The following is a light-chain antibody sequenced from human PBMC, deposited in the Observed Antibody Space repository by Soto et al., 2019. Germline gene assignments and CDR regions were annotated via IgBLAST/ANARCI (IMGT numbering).Light chain of an antibody. V-gene: IGKV3-20*01. CDR1: QSVSSSY. J-gene: IGKJ1*01. CDR3: QQYGSSPLTWT. CDR2: GAS. Sequence: EIVLTQSPGTLSLSPGERATLSCRASQSVSSSYLAWYHQKPGQAPRLLIYGASSRATGIPDRFSGSGSGTDFTLTISRREPEDFAVYYCQQYGSSPLTWTFGQGTKVEIK.